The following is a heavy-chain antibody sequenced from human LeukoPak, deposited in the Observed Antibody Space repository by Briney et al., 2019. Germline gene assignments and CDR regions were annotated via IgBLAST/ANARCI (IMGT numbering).Heavy chain of an antibody. D-gene: IGHD6-13*01. CDR3: ARDSRGAAAGTVY. CDR2: INSDGSST. J-gene: IGHJ4*02. CDR1: EFTFSGYW. V-gene: IGHV3-74*01. Sequence: PGGSLRLSCAASEFTFSGYWMHWVRQAPGKGLVGVSRINSDGSSTSYADSVKGRFTISRDNAKNTLYLQMNSLRAEDTAVYYCARDSRGAAAGTVYWGQGTLVTVSS.